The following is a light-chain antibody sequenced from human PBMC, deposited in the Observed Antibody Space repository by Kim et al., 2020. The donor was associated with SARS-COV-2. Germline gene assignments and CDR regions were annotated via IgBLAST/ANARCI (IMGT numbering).Light chain of an antibody. Sequence: DLQMTQSPSSLSASVGDRVTITCRASQGISSCLDWYQQKPEKAPKCLIYAACSLQSGVPSRFSGSGSGTDCTLTISNLQPEDFASYYCQQYDSSPLTFGRGTRVEIK. V-gene: IGKV1D-16*01. J-gene: IGKJ1*01. CDR2: AAC. CDR1: QGISSC. CDR3: QQYDSSPLT.